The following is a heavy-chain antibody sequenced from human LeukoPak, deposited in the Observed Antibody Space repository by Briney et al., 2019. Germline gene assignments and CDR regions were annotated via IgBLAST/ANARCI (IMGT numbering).Heavy chain of an antibody. D-gene: IGHD3-10*01. V-gene: IGHV3-7*01. Sequence: PGGSLRLSCVASGFTFSVYWMSWVRQAPGKGLEWLANIKEDGSEKYYVDSVKVRFTISRDNAKNSLYLQRSSLRAEDTAVYYCARGGSWFAPWGQGTLVTVSS. CDR2: IKEDGSEK. CDR3: ARGGSWFAP. CDR1: GFTFSVYW. J-gene: IGHJ5*02.